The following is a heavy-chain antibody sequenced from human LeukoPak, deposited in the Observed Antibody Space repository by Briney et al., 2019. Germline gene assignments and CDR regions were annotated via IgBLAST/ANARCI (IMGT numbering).Heavy chain of an antibody. Sequence: GGSLRLSCTASGFTFSSYWMNWVRQAPGKGLEWVANIKQDGSEKYYVDSVKGRFTISRDNAKKSLYLQMNSLRAEDTAVYYCARDLSAELPSHFDYWGQGTLVTVSS. J-gene: IGHJ4*02. CDR2: IKQDGSEK. V-gene: IGHV3-7*01. D-gene: IGHD1-26*01. CDR1: GFTFSSYW. CDR3: ARDLSAELPSHFDY.